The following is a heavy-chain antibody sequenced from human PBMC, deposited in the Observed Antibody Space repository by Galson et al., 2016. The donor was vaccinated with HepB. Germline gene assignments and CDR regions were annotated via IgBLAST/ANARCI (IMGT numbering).Heavy chain of an antibody. CDR1: GGSISSSSYY. J-gene: IGHJ6*02. Sequence: SETLSLTCTVSGGSISSSSYYWGWIRQPPGKGLEWIGSIYYSGSTYYNPSLQSRVTISVDTSKNQFSLKMTSVTAADTAVYYCARRFRYTYGPPYCMDVWGQGTTVTVSS. CDR3: ARRFRYTYGPPYCMDV. D-gene: IGHD5-18*01. V-gene: IGHV4-39*01. CDR2: IYYSGST.